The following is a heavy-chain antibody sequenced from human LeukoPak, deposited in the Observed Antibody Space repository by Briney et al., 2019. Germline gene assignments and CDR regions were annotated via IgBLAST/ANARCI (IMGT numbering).Heavy chain of an antibody. V-gene: IGHV1-18*01. CDR2: ISAYNGNT. Sequence: GASVKVSCKASGYTFTSYGISWVRQAPGQGLEWMGWISAYNGNTNYAQKLQGRVTMTTDTSTSTAYMELRSLRSDDTALYYCARAERFLEWYEDASDIWGQGTMVTVSS. J-gene: IGHJ3*02. CDR1: GYTFTSYG. D-gene: IGHD3-3*01. CDR3: ARAERFLEWYEDASDI.